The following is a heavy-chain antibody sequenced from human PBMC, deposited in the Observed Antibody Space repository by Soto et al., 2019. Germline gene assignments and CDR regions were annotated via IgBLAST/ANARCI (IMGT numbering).Heavy chain of an antibody. CDR2: ISAYNGNT. D-gene: IGHD3-9*01. J-gene: IGHJ4*02. CDR1: GYTFTSYG. V-gene: IGHV1-18*01. Sequence: ASVKVSCKASGYTFTSYGISWVRQAPGQGLEWMGWISAYNGNTNYAQKLQGRVTMTTDTSTSTAYMELRSLRSDDTAVYYCATEHYDILTGYYMGSDYWGQGTLVTVSS. CDR3: ATEHYDILTGYYMGSDY.